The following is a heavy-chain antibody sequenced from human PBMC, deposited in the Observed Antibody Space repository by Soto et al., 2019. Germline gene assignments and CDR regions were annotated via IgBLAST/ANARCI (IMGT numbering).Heavy chain of an antibody. Sequence: SVKVSCKASGGTFSSFGISWVRQAPGQGLEWMGGIIPVFGRPNYAQRFRGRLTITADESTNTSYMELTDLTSEDTAVYYCAREASGYDFWGQGTQVTVSS. V-gene: IGHV1-69*13. CDR3: AREASGYDF. CDR1: GGTFSSFG. D-gene: IGHD5-12*01. CDR2: IIPVFGRP. J-gene: IGHJ4*02.